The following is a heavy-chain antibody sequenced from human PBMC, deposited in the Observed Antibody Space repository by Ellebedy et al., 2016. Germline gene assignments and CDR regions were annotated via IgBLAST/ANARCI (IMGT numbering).Heavy chain of an antibody. D-gene: IGHD2-15*01. CDR3: ARIYCGGGGCYYDF. CDR1: GFTFSTFW. V-gene: IGHV3-7*01. CDR2: INQDGSKK. Sequence: GESLKIFCAASGFTFSTFWMSWVRQAPGKGLEWVANINQDGSKKYYVDSVKGRFTISRDNAKNSLYLQMNSLRAEDTAVYYCARIYCGGGGCYYDFWGQGTLVTVSS. J-gene: IGHJ4*02.